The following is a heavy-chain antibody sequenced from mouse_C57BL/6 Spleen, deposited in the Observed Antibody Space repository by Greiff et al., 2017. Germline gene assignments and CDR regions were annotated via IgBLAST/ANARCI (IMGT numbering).Heavy chain of an antibody. CDR3: ARRSSSGYSYAMDY. CDR2: INPSTGGT. J-gene: IGHJ4*01. D-gene: IGHD3-2*02. V-gene: IGHV1-42*01. Sequence: VQLQQSGPELVKPGASVKISCKASGYSFTGYYMNWVKQSPDKSLEWIGKINPSTGGTTYNQKFKAKATLTVDKSSSTAYMQLQSLTSEDSAVYYCARRSSSGYSYAMDYGGQGTSVTVSS. CDR1: GYSFTGYY.